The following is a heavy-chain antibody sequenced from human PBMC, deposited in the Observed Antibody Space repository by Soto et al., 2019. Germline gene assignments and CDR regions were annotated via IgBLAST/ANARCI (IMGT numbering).Heavy chain of an antibody. Sequence: PGESLKISCKASGYNFVDYWVAWLRQMPGKGLEWVGIIYPDDSDTRYSPSFQGQVTISADKSVSSTYLHYNTLKASDTATFYCARPVADIAGFSEWVTRPDDTFFDYWGQGSLVTVSS. CDR2: IYPDDSDT. J-gene: IGHJ4*02. D-gene: IGHD3-3*01. CDR3: ARPVADIAGFSEWVTRPDDTFFDY. V-gene: IGHV5-51*01. CDR1: GYNFVDYW.